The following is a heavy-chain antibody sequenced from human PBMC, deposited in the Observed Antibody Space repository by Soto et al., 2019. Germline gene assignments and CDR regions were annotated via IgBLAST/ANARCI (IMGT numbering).Heavy chain of an antibody. Sequence: ASVKVSCKASGYTFTGYYMHWVRQAPGQGLEWMGWINPNSGGTNYAQKFQGRVTMTRDTSISTAHMELSRLRSDDAAVYYCAREYSGSYWYYYGMDVWGQGTTVTVSS. J-gene: IGHJ6*02. CDR3: AREYSGSYWYYYGMDV. CDR1: GYTFTGYY. CDR2: INPNSGGT. D-gene: IGHD1-26*01. V-gene: IGHV1-2*02.